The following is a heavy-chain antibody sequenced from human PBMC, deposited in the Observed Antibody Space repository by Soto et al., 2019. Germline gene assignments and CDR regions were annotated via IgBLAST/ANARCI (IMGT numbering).Heavy chain of an antibody. Sequence: PGESLKISCKGSGYSFTSYWIGWVRQMPGKGLEWMGIIYPGDSDTRYSPSFQGQVTISADKSISTAYLQWSSLKASDTAMYYCARHADPTSGVVPAAPHKYYYYGMDVWGQGTMVTVSS. J-gene: IGHJ6*02. CDR1: GYSFTSYW. CDR3: ARHADPTSGVVPAAPHKYYYYGMDV. D-gene: IGHD2-2*01. CDR2: IYPGDSDT. V-gene: IGHV5-51*01.